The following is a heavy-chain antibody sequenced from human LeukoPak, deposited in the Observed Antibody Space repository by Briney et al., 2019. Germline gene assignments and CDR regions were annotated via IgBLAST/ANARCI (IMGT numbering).Heavy chain of an antibody. CDR1: GFTFDDYA. V-gene: IGHV3-9*01. CDR3: AKDGGRLRGLYGMDV. Sequence: GGSLRLSCAASGFTFDDYATHWVRQAPGKGLEWVSGISWNSGSIGHADSVKGRFTISRDNAKNSLYLQMNSLRAEDTALYYCAKDGGRLRGLYGMDVWGQGTTVTVSS. CDR2: ISWNSGSI. D-gene: IGHD4-17*01. J-gene: IGHJ6*02.